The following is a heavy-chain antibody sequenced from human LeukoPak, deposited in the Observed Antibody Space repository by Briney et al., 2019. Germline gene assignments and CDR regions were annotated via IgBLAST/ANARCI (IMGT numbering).Heavy chain of an antibody. V-gene: IGHV4-34*01. CDR2: INHSGST. D-gene: IGHD2-2*01. CDR1: GGSFSGYY. Sequence: SETLSLTCAVYGGSFSGYYWSWIRQPPGKGLEWIGEINHSGSTNYNPSLKSRVTISVDTSKNQFSLKLSSVTAADTAVYYCARRARFLVHQLLSSYYYGMDVWGQGTTVTVSS. J-gene: IGHJ6*02. CDR3: ARRARFLVHQLLSSYYYGMDV.